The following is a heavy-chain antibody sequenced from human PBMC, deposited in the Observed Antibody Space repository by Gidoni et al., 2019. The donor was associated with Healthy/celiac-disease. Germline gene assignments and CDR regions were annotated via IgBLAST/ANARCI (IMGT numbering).Heavy chain of an antibody. CDR3: ARVTHSGYYSVADAFDI. D-gene: IGHD3-22*01. CDR1: GYTFTGYY. J-gene: IGHJ3*02. CDR2: INPNSGGT. Sequence: QVQLVQSGAEVKKPGASVKVSCKASGYTFTGYYMHWVRQAPGQGLEWMGWINPNSGGTNYAQKFQGRVTMTRDTSISTAYMELSRLRSDDTAVYYCARVTHSGYYSVADAFDIWGQGTMVTVSS. V-gene: IGHV1-2*02.